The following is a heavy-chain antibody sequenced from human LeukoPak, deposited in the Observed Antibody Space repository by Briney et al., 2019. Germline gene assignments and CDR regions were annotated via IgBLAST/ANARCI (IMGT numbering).Heavy chain of an antibody. V-gene: IGHV1-8*01. J-gene: IGHJ6*02. CDR1: GYTFTSYD. CDR3: ARLASSSWPLYYYYGMDV. D-gene: IGHD6-13*01. CDR2: MNPNNGNT. Sequence: ASVKVSCKAAGYTFTSYDINWVRQATGQGLEWMGWMNPNNGNTGYAQKFQGRVTMTRSTSISTAYMELSSLRSEDTAVYYCARLASSSWPLYYYYGMDVWGQGTTVTVSS.